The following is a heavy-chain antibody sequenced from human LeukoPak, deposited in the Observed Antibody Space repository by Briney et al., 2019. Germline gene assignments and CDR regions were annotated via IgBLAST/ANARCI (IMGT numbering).Heavy chain of an antibody. V-gene: IGHV3-30*02. Sequence: GGSLRLSCAASGFTFSSYGMHWVRQAPGKGLEWVAFIRYDGSNKYYAGSVKGRFTISRDNSKNTLYLQMNSLRAEDTAVYYCARGRSSGWSDYWGQGTLVTVSS. CDR3: ARGRSSGWSDY. J-gene: IGHJ4*02. D-gene: IGHD6-19*01. CDR2: IRYDGSNK. CDR1: GFTFSSYG.